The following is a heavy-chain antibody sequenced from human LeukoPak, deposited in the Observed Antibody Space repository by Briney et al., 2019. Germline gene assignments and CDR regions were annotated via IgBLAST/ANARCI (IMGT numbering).Heavy chain of an antibody. CDR1: GFTFDDYA. Sequence: GGSLRLSCAASGFTFDDYAMHWVRQAPGKGLEGVSGISWNSDSIGYADSVKGRFTISRDNPKNSLYLQMNSLRAEDTALYYCAKDTAPALGVAGDFDYWGQGTLVTVSS. V-gene: IGHV3-9*01. CDR2: ISWNSDSI. J-gene: IGHJ4*02. CDR3: AKDTAPALGVAGDFDY. D-gene: IGHD6-19*01.